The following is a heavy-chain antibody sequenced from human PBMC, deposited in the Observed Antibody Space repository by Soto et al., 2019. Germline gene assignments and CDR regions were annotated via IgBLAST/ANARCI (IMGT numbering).Heavy chain of an antibody. Sequence: ASVKVSCKTSGDSFSKYTVNWVRQAPRQGLEWLGGIIPRFGTTNYAPTLQDRVTITADESMNTVYMELSSLRSEDTALYYCARGRGLYNSGRSQLDSWGQGTLVTVSS. V-gene: IGHV1-69*13. CDR3: ARGRGLYNSGRSQLDS. J-gene: IGHJ4*02. CDR1: GDSFSKYT. CDR2: IIPRFGTT. D-gene: IGHD1-1*01.